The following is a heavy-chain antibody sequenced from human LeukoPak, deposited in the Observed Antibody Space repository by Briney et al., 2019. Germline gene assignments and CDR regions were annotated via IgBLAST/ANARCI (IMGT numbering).Heavy chain of an antibody. J-gene: IGHJ4*02. D-gene: IGHD6-19*01. CDR2: ISAYNGNT. CDR3: ARQGPPRGEQWLVRGLVYDY. Sequence: GASVKVSCKASGYTFTSYGISWVRQAPGQGLEWMGWISAYNGNTNYAQKLQGRVTMTTDTSTSTAYMELRSLRSDDTAVYYCARQGPPRGEQWLVRGLVYDYWGQGTLVTVSS. V-gene: IGHV1-18*01. CDR1: GYTFTSYG.